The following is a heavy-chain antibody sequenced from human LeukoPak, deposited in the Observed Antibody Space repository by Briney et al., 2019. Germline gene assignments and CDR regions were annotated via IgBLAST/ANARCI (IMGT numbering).Heavy chain of an antibody. CDR2: INYSGST. J-gene: IGHJ4*02. CDR3: AGNRRSYDSSGYQNYFAY. Sequence: SETLSLTCTVSGGSITSGAYYWGWIRQPPGMGLEWIGSINYSGSTYSNPSLKSRVTISVDTSKNQFSLKLVSVTAADTAVYYCAGNRRSYDSSGYQNYFAYWGQGTLVIVSS. V-gene: IGHV4-39*01. CDR1: GGSITSGAYY. D-gene: IGHD3-22*01.